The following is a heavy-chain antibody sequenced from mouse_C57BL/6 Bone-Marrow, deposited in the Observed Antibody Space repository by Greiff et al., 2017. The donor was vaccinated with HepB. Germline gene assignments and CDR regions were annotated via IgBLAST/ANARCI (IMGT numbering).Heavy chain of an antibody. Sequence: VQLQQSGAELVRPGASVKLSCKASGYTFTDYYINWVKQRPGQGLEWIARIYPGSGNTYYNEKFKGKATLTAEKSSSTAYMQLSSLTSEDSAVYFCARMAITTVVGYFDVWGTGTTVTVSS. CDR2: IYPGSGNT. V-gene: IGHV1-76*01. CDR1: GYTFTDYY. D-gene: IGHD1-1*01. CDR3: ARMAITTVVGYFDV. J-gene: IGHJ1*03.